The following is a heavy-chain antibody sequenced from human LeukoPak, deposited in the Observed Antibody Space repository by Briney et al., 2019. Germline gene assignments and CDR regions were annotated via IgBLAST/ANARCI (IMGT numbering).Heavy chain of an antibody. CDR1: GFTFSTFW. CDR2: IKEDGREK. J-gene: IGHJ4*02. Sequence: GGSLTLYCAASGFTFSTFWMTWVRQAPGKGLEWVANIKEDGREKYYVDSLKGRFTISRDNAKNSLYLQMNSLRAEDTAVYYCARMKGCSSTTCYFAIYWGQGTLVTVSS. V-gene: IGHV3-7*05. D-gene: IGHD2-2*01. CDR3: ARMKGCSSTTCYFAIY.